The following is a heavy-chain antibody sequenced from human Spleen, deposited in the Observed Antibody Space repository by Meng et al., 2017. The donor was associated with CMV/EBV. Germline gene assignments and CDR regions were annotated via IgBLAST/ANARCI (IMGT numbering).Heavy chain of an antibody. Sequence: GQLQGVGQGLVKPSGSLSLTGTCSGGSISSYSWSWIRQPAGKGLEWIGRIYTSGSTNYNPSLKSRVTMSVDTSKNQFSLKLSSVTAADTAVYYCARDFGAVWFDPWGQGTLVTVSS. CDR1: GGSISSYS. CDR2: IYTSGST. V-gene: IGHV4-4*07. CDR3: ARDFGAVWFDP. J-gene: IGHJ5*02. D-gene: IGHD3-16*01.